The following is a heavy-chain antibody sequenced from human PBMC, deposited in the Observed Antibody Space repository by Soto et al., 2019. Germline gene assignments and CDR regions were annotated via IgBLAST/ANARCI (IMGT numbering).Heavy chain of an antibody. CDR2: IIPIFCTA. V-gene: IGHV1-69*13. D-gene: IGHD4-17*01. Sequence: SXKVSYQAAGGTXTSYAISFVRQAPGQGLEWIGGIIPIFCTANYAQKFQGRVTSTADESTSTAYMELRRLRSEDTAVYYCARDGFDYGDYSWGQGNLFTV. CDR1: GGTXTSYA. CDR3: ARDGFDYGDYS. J-gene: IGHJ4*02.